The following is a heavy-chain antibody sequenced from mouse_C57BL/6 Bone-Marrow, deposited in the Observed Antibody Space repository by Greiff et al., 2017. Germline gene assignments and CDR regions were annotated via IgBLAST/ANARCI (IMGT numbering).Heavy chain of an antibody. J-gene: IGHJ4*01. CDR2: IYPYNGDT. Sequence: EVKVVESGPELVKPGASVKISCKASGYSFTGYYMHWVKQSHGNILDWIGYIYPYNGDTSYNQKFKGKATLTVDKSSSPAYLELRSLTSEDSAVYYFARSIDYWGQGTSVTVSS. CDR1: GYSFTGYY. V-gene: IGHV1-31*01. CDR3: ARSIDY.